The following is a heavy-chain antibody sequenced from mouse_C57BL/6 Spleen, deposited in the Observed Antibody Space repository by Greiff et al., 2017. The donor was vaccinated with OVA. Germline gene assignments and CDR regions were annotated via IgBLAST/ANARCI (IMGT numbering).Heavy chain of an antibody. CDR1: GYTFTDYY. D-gene: IGHD1-1*01. CDR3: ARWGTTGYPMDY. CDR2: IYPGSGNT. Sequence: QVQLKESGAELVRPGASVKLSCKASGYTFTDYYINWVKQRPGQGLEWIARIYPGSGNTYYNEKFKCKATLTAEKSSSTAYMQLSSLTSEDSAVYFCARWGTTGYPMDYWGQGTSVTVSS. V-gene: IGHV1-76*01. J-gene: IGHJ4*01.